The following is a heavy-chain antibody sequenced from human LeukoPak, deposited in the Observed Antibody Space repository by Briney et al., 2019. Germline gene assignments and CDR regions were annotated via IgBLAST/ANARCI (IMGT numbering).Heavy chain of an antibody. CDR1: GGSISSYY. J-gene: IGHJ4*02. V-gene: IGHV4-59*04. D-gene: IGHD3-10*01. CDR2: IYYSGDT. Sequence: SETLSLTCTVSGGSISSYYWSWIRQPPGKGLEWIGNIYYSGDTYYNPSLKSRVTLSVDTSKNQFSLKLSSVTAADTAMYYCARMTPTRMVRGVRSGRYPYYFDYWGQGTLVTVSS. CDR3: ARMTPTRMVRGVRSGRYPYYFDY.